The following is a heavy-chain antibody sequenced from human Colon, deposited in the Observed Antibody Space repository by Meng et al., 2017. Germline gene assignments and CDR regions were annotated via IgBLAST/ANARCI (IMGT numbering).Heavy chain of an antibody. J-gene: IGHJ4*02. CDR2: IWHDGSNK. CDR1: GFTFSTYG. V-gene: IGHV3-33*01. Sequence: GGAGGGLVQPGMSMRLSFAACGFTFSTYGLHWVRPTRGKGLEWVAIIWHDGSNKYYEDSVKGRFTISRDNSQNTLYLQMDSLRAEDTAVYYCARAPSTIHSSFDYWGQGTLVTVSS. CDR3: ARAPSTIHSSFDY.